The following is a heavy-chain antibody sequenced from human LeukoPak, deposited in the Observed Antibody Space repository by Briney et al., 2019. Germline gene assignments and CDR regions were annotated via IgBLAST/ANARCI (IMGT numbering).Heavy chain of an antibody. CDR3: ARAGGYNTNALDS. J-gene: IGHJ4*02. Sequence: SETLSLTCTVSGGAISTYYWTWIRQPPGKELEWIGYVYYSGSTNSNPSLNTRVTMPVDMSKNHFSLNLNSVTAADTAVYYCARAGGYNTNALDSWGPGTLVTVSS. CDR1: GGAISTYY. D-gene: IGHD2-8*01. V-gene: IGHV4-59*08. CDR2: VYYSGST.